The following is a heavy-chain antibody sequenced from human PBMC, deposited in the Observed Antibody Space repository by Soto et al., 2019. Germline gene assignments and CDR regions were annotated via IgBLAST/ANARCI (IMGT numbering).Heavy chain of an antibody. CDR1: GFTFSSYS. CDR3: ARVLLWFGEGGGMDV. J-gene: IGHJ6*02. D-gene: IGHD3-10*01. V-gene: IGHV3-21*01. Sequence: GGSLRLSCAASGFTFSSYSMNWVRQAPGKGLEWVSSISSSSSYIYYADSVKGRFTISRDNAKNSLYLQMNSLRAEDTAVYYCARVLLWFGEGGGMDVWGQGTTVTVSS. CDR2: ISSSSSYI.